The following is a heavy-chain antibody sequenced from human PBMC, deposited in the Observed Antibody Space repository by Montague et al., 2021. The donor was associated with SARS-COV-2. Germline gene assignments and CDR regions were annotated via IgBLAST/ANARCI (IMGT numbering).Heavy chain of an antibody. CDR2: IYYSGTT. CDR1: GASISSGGFY. CDR3: ARGLPYQMVAGAIPNYSRDV. V-gene: IGHV4-31*03. D-gene: IGHD2-15*01. Sequence: TLSLTCTVSGASISSGGFYWSWLRQHPRKGLEWIGFIYYSGTTYHNPSLKSRLTISIDTSKNQFSLKLSSVTAADTAVYYCARGLPYQMVAGAIPNYSRDVWGQGTTVTVS. J-gene: IGHJ6*02.